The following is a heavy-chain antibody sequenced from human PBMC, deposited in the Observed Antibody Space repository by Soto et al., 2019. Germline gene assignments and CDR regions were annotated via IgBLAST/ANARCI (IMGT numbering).Heavy chain of an antibody. Sequence: QLQLQESGPGLVKPSETLSLTCTVSGGSISSSSYYWGWIRQPPGKGLEWIGSIYYSGSTYYNPSLTSRVTISVDTSKNQFSLKLSSVTAADTAVYYCARQHCSGGSCYFGYWGQGTLVTVSS. CDR3: ARQHCSGGSCYFGY. J-gene: IGHJ4*02. D-gene: IGHD2-15*01. CDR2: IYYSGST. V-gene: IGHV4-39*01. CDR1: GGSISSSSYY.